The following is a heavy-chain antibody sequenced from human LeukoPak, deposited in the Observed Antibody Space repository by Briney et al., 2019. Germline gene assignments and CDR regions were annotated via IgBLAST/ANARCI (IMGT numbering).Heavy chain of an antibody. Sequence: GGSLRLSCAVSGFTFSDYYMSWIRQAPGKGLEWISHISSSGSTIYYADSVKGRFTVSRDNAKNSLYLQMNSLRAEDTAVYYCATYSSSNGREFQYWGQGTLVTVSS. V-gene: IGHV3-11*04. CDR2: ISSSGSTI. CDR1: GFTFSDYY. D-gene: IGHD2-2*01. CDR3: ATYSSSNGREFQY. J-gene: IGHJ1*01.